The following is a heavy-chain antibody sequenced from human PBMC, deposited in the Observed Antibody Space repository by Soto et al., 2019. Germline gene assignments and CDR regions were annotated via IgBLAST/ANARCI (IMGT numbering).Heavy chain of an antibody. J-gene: IGHJ4*02. D-gene: IGHD5-18*01. V-gene: IGHV3-30*18. CDR1: GFTFSSYG. CDR3: AKESRTAIIDY. Sequence: VQLVESGGRLVQPGGSLRLSCAASGFTFSSYGMHWVRQAPGKGLEWVAVISYDGSNKYYADSVKGRFTISRDNSKNTLYLQMNSLRAEDTAVYYCAKESRTAIIDYWGQGTLVTVSS. CDR2: ISYDGSNK.